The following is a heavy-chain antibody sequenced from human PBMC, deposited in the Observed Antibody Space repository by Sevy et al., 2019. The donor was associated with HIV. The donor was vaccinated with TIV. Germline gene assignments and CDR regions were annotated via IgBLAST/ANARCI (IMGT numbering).Heavy chain of an antibody. D-gene: IGHD2-15*01. CDR3: ARHPYCSGGSCDLFDY. J-gene: IGHJ4*02. CDR2: ISYSGST. V-gene: IGHV4-39*01. Sequence: SETLSLTCAVSGGSIGSSSYYWGWIRQPPGKGLEWIGSISYSGSTYYNPSLKSRVTISVDTSKNQFSLKLSSVTAADTAVYYCARHPYCSGGSCDLFDYWGQGTLVTVSS. CDR1: GGSIGSSSYY.